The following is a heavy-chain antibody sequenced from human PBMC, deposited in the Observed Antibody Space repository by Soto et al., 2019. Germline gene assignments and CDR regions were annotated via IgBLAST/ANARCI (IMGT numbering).Heavy chain of an antibody. CDR1: GYSFTSYW. Sequence: GESLKISCKGSGYSFTSYWIGWVRQMPGKGLEWMGIIYPGDSDTRYSPSFQGQVTISADKSISTAYLQWSSLKASDTAMYYCARQPLYDYDILTGYPYFDYWGQGTLVTVSS. CDR2: IYPGDSDT. D-gene: IGHD3-9*01. CDR3: ARQPLYDYDILTGYPYFDY. J-gene: IGHJ4*02. V-gene: IGHV5-51*01.